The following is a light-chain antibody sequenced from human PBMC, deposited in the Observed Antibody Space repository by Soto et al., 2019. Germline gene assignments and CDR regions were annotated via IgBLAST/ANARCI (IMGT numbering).Light chain of an antibody. CDR2: DVS. CDR1: SHDVGGYNY. J-gene: IGLJ2*01. CDR3: SSYTSSSTVV. V-gene: IGLV2-14*03. Sequence: QSALTQPASVSGSPGQSIAIPCTGTSHDVGGYNYVSWYQHHPGKAPKLMIYDVSARPSGVSNRFSGSKSDNTASLTISGLQAEDEADYYCSSYTSSSTVVFGGGTKLTVL.